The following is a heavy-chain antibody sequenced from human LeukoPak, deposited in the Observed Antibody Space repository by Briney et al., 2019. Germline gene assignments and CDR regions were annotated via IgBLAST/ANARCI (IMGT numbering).Heavy chain of an antibody. CDR2: INPNSGGT. J-gene: IGHJ5*02. D-gene: IGHD1-1*01. V-gene: IGHV1-2*02. CDR1: GYTFIAYY. Sequence: ASVKVSCKASGYTFIAYYMHWVRQAPGQGLEWMGWINPNSGGTNYAQKFQGRVSLTRGTSINTAYMELSSLRSDDTAVYYCARAAVTTGSTETFDPWGQGTPVTVSS. CDR3: ARAAVTTGSTETFDP.